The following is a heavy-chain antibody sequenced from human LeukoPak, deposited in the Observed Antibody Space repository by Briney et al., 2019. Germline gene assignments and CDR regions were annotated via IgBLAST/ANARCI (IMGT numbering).Heavy chain of an antibody. Sequence: GASVKVSCKASGYTFTGYYLHWVRQAPGQGLEWMGWINPNSGGTNYAQKLQGRVTMTTDTSTSTAYMELRSLRSDDTAVYYCARAPTRRYFDWLSHGAFDIWGQGTMVTVSS. D-gene: IGHD3-9*01. CDR2: INPNSGGT. J-gene: IGHJ3*02. V-gene: IGHV1-2*02. CDR1: GYTFTGYY. CDR3: ARAPTRRYFDWLSHGAFDI.